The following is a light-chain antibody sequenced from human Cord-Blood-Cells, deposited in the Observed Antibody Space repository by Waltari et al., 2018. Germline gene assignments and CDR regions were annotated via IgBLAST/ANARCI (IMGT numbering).Light chain of an antibody. Sequence: QSVLTQPPSVSDAPRQRVTISCSGSSSHLGTNGVNCHQQLPGKAPKLLIYYDDLLPSGVSDRFSGSKSGTSASLAISGLQSEDEADYYCAAWDDSLNGPVFGGGTKLTVL. J-gene: IGLJ3*02. CDR1: SSHLGTNG. CDR2: YDD. CDR3: AAWDDSLNGPV. V-gene: IGLV1-36*01.